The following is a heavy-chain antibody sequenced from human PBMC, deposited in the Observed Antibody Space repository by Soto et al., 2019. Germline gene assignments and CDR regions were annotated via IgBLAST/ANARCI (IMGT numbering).Heavy chain of an antibody. CDR1: GDSVSSNSAA. D-gene: IGHD6-19*01. CDR3: ARVGLTGYSSGWYGVWFDP. J-gene: IGHJ5*02. Sequence: SQTLSLTCAISGDSVSSNSAAWNWIRQSPSRGLEWLGRTYYRSKWYNDYAVSVKSRITINPDTSKNQFSLQLNSVTPEDTAVYYCARVGLTGYSSGWYGVWFDPWGQGTLVTVSS. V-gene: IGHV6-1*01. CDR2: TYYRSKWYN.